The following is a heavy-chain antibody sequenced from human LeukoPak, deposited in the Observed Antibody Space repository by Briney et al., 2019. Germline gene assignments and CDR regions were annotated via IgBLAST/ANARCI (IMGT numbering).Heavy chain of an antibody. J-gene: IGHJ4*02. V-gene: IGHV3-21*01. Sequence: GGSLRLSCAASGFTFSSYSMNWVRQAPGKGLEWVSSISSSSIYIYYADSVKGRFTISRDNAKNSLYLQMNSLRAEDTAVYYCARGGLTIAEATTSWYLDYWGQGTLVTVSS. D-gene: IGHD1-26*01. CDR2: ISSSSIYI. CDR3: ARGGLTIAEATTSWYLDY. CDR1: GFTFSSYS.